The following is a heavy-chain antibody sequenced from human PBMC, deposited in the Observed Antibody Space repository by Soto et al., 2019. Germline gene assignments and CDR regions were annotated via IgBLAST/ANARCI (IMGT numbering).Heavy chain of an antibody. CDR3: ARGIGYCSSINCYSSRRLRFDS. V-gene: IGHV4-34*01. J-gene: IGHJ4*02. CDR2: VNHSGTT. CDR1: GGSFSGYY. Sequence: QVQLQQWGAGLLKPSETLSLTCAVYGGSFSGYYWTWIRQSPEKGLEWIGEVNHSGTTYYNPSLKIAVTISVHTPKNQFSLKMSSVTAADTAVYYCARGIGYCSSINCYSSRRLRFDSWGQGTLVTVSS. D-gene: IGHD2-2*01.